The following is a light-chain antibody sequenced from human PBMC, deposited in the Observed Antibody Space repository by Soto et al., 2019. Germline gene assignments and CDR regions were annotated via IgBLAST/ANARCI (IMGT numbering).Light chain of an antibody. CDR3: QHYNNWPPWA. CDR1: QSVTNN. J-gene: IGKJ1*01. V-gene: IGKV3-15*01. CDR2: GAS. Sequence: EIVMTQSPASLSVSPGGRATLSCRASQSVTNNLAWYQQKPGQAPRLLIYGASARATGIPARFSGSGSETEIHSHISRLPSEDSAVYYCQHYNNWPPWAFGQGTKVEIK.